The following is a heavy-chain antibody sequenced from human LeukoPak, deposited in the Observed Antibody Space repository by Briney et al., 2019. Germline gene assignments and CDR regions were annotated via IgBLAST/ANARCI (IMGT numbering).Heavy chain of an antibody. D-gene: IGHD3-22*01. J-gene: IGHJ3*02. CDR2: INWNSDNI. CDR3: ARASYYYDTTGLGAVDI. V-gene: IGHV3-9*01. CDR1: GFTFSSYA. Sequence: GRSLRLSCAASGFTFSSYAMHWVRQAPGKGLEWVSGINWNSDNIGYADSVKGRFTISRDDAKKSLFLQMNSLRTEDTALYYCARASYYYDTTGLGAVDIWGQGTMVTVSS.